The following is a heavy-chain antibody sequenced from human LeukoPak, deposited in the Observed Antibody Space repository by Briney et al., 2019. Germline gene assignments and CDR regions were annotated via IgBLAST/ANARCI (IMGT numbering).Heavy chain of an antibody. D-gene: IGHD2-15*01. CDR3: AKDVLSAVVARRSLRLDY. CDR2: ISGSGGST. V-gene: IGHV3-23*01. Sequence: GGSLRLSWAASGFTFSSYGMSWVRQAPGKGLEWVSAISGSGGSTYYADSVKGRFTISRDNSKNTLYLQMNSLRAEDTAVYYCAKDVLSAVVARRSLRLDYWGQGTLVTVSS. J-gene: IGHJ4*02. CDR1: GFTFSSYG.